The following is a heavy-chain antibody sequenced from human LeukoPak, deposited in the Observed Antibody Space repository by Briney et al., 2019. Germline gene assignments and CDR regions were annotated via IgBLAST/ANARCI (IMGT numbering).Heavy chain of an antibody. Sequence: GGTLRLSCAASGFTFSSYDMTWVRQAPGKGLEWVSSINSNGAYTFYADSVRGRFTISRDNSKNTLYLQMSSLRAEDTAVFYCARPTYYYGSGLPHAFDIWGQGTMVTVSS. V-gene: IGHV3-23*01. CDR3: ARPTYYYGSGLPHAFDI. D-gene: IGHD3-10*01. CDR1: GFTFSSYD. J-gene: IGHJ3*02. CDR2: INSNGAYT.